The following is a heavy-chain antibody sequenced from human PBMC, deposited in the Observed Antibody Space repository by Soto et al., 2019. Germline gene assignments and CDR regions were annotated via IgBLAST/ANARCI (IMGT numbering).Heavy chain of an antibody. J-gene: IGHJ6*02. D-gene: IGHD2-2*01. CDR3: ARDGKYCSSTSCYVPYYYYGMVV. CDR1: GFTFSSYG. Sequence: QVQLVESGGGVVQPGRSLRLSCAASGFTFSSYGMHWVRQAPGKGLEWVAVIWYDGSNKYYADSVKGRFTISRDNSKNTLYLHMNSLRAEDTAVYYCARDGKYCSSTSCYVPYYYYGMVVWGQGTTVTVSS. CDR2: IWYDGSNK. V-gene: IGHV3-33*01.